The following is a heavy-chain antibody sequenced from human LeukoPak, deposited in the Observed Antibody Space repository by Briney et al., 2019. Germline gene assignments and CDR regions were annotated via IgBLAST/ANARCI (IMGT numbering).Heavy chain of an antibody. D-gene: IGHD7-27*01. J-gene: IGHJ4*02. V-gene: IGHV4-61*02. CDR3: ARGPYAWGYIDY. CDR2: FYTSGST. Sequence: SETLSLTCTVSGGSISSGTYYWSWIRQPAGKGLEWIGRFYTSGSTNYNPSLKSRVTVSVDTSKNQFSLKLSSVTAADTAVYYCARGPYAWGYIDYWGQGTLVTVSS. CDR1: GGSISSGTYY.